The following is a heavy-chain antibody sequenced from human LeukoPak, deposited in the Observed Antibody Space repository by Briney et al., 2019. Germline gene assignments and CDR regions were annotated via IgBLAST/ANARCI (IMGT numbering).Heavy chain of an antibody. D-gene: IGHD3-3*01. J-gene: IGHJ6*03. CDR3: AKMEGQRLYDYCMDV. CDR2: MSGSGYYT. V-gene: IGHV3-23*01. CDR1: GFAFSNFA. Sequence: PGGSLRLSCAASGFAFSNFAMSWVRQAPGKGLEWVSAMSGSGYYTYYVESVKGRFTISRDNSKNTLYLHMNSPRADDTAVYYCAKMEGQRLYDYCMDVWGRGTTVTVSS.